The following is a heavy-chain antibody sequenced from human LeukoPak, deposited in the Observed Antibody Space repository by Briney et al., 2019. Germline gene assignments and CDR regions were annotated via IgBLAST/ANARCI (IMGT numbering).Heavy chain of an antibody. J-gene: IGHJ4*02. CDR1: GGSISSSSYY. CDR2: IYYSGST. CDR3: ARHSSGQGYFDY. Sequence: SETLSFTCTVSGGSISSSSYYWGWIRQPPGKGLEWIGSIYYSGSTYYNPSLKSRVTISVDTSKNQFSLRLSSVTAADTAVYYCARHSSGQGYFDYWGQGTLVTVSS. V-gene: IGHV4-39*01. D-gene: IGHD6-19*01.